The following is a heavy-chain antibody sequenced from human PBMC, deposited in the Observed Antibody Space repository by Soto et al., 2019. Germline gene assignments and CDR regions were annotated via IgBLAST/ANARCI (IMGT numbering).Heavy chain of an antibody. CDR3: ARRDGAGTSPLYYPLDV. CDR1: GGSVSSGSYY. CDR2: IYYSGAA. V-gene: IGHV4-39*01. D-gene: IGHD3-10*01. J-gene: IGHJ6*02. Sequence: SETLSLTCTVSGGSVSSGSYYWSWIRQPPGKGLEWIANIYYSGAAYYNPSLTGRVTISLDTSKNQFSLKLTSVTVADTAVYYCARRDGAGTSPLYYPLDVWGQGTTVTVSS.